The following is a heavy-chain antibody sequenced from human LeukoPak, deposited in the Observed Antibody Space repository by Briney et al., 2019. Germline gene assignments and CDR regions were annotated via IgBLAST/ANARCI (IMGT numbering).Heavy chain of an antibody. CDR3: ARESLVSGTTRGNYYYYGMDV. V-gene: IGHV3-7*01. Sequence: GGSLRLSCAASGLTFSSYWMSCVRKAPGKGRECVANIKQDGNAKYYVDSVKGRFAISRDNAKNSLYLQMNSLRAEDTAVYFCARESLVSGTTRGNYYYYGMDVWGQGSTVTVSS. D-gene: IGHD1-7*01. J-gene: IGHJ6*02. CDR2: IKQDGNAK. CDR1: GLTFSSYW.